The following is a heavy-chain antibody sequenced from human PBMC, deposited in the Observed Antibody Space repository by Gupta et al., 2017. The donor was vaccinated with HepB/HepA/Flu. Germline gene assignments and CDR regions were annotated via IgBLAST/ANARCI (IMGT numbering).Heavy chain of an antibody. J-gene: IGHJ6*03. Sequence: QLQLQESGPGLIKSSQTLSLTCTVSGGPISSSNHFWRWFRQTPGKGLEWIGTISYGGNTYYTPSLRSRVTMSVFTSRNQFSLKVISVTAADKAVYFCARHPAIKDLWSGYYTLHYYYMDVWCKGTTVTVSS. CDR2: ISYGGNT. CDR1: GGPISSSNHF. V-gene: IGHV4-39*01. CDR3: ARHPAIKDLWSGYYTLHYYYMDV. D-gene: IGHD3-3*01.